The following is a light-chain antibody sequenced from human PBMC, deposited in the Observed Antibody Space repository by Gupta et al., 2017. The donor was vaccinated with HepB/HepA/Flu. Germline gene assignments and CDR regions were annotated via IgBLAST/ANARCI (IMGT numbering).Light chain of an antibody. V-gene: IGKV4-1*01. Sequence: DIVMTQSPDSLAVSLGERATITCRYSHTRLWAHNNQNYLDWYPQRPGQPPKLLIRWASARESGVPDRFSGRGSATDFTLTISNLQSEDGAMYYCQQYYNVPLTFGRGTKV. CDR1: HTRLWAHNNQNY. J-gene: IGKJ4*01. CDR2: WAS. CDR3: QQYYNVPLT.